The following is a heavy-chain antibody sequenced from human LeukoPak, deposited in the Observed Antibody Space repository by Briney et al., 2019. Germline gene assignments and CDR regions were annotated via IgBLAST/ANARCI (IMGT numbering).Heavy chain of an antibody. CDR3: ARSEIAGSWGTALVFEY. CDR2: IYTSGST. V-gene: IGHV4-4*07. CDR1: GGSISSYY. Sequence: SETLSLTCTVSGGSISSYYWGWIRQPAGKGLEWIGRIYTSGSTNYNPSLKSRVTMSVDTSNNQFSLKLSSVTAADTAVYYCARSEIAGSWGTALVFEYWGQRALVTVSS. J-gene: IGHJ4*02. D-gene: IGHD1-26*01.